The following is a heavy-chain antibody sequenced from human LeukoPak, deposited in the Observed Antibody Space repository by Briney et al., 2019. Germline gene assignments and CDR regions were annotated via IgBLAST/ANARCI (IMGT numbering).Heavy chain of an antibody. CDR2: IIHSGST. Sequence: SETLSLTCAVYGGSFSGYYWSWIRQTPGKGLEWIGEIIHSGSTNYSPSLKSRVTISLDAAKSQFSLRLTSVTAADTVVYYCAGYSGSPRYFDYWGQGTLVTVSS. CDR1: GGSFSGYY. V-gene: IGHV4-34*12. D-gene: IGHD6-6*01. CDR3: AGYSGSPRYFDY. J-gene: IGHJ4*02.